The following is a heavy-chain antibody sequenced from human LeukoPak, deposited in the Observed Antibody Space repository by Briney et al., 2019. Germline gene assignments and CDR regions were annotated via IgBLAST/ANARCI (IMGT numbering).Heavy chain of an antibody. CDR2: ISGSGGST. CDR1: EFTFSSYG. CDR3: AKDSKRWKTYYYEAGSYYFDY. Sequence: GGTLRLSCAASEFTFSSYGMSWVRQAPGKGLEWVSAISGSGGSTYYADSVKGRFTISRDNSKNTLYLQMNSLRPEDTAVYYCAKDSKRWKTYYYEAGSYYFDYWGQGTRVTVSS. D-gene: IGHD3-10*01. V-gene: IGHV3-23*01. J-gene: IGHJ4*02.